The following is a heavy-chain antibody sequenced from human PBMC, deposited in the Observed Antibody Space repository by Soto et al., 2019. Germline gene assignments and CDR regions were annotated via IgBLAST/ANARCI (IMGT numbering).Heavy chain of an antibody. CDR2: IYDSGST. J-gene: IGHJ3*02. CDR3: TRGPIGRVSDI. Sequence: QVQLQESGPGLVKPSQTLSLTCTVSVGSFSSGSYSWSWIRQLPGRGLEWMGYIYDSGSTFYRPSRKSRVNILMDRSKNQFSLELNSVTAAYTAVYYCTRGPIGRVSDIWGQGTVVTVSS. CDR1: VGSFSSGSYS. D-gene: IGHD3-10*01. V-gene: IGHV4-31*03.